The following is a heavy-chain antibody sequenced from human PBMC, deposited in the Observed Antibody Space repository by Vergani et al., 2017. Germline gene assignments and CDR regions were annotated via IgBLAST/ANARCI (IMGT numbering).Heavy chain of an antibody. CDR3: AEDLRYSSSSKADAFDI. D-gene: IGHD6-13*01. Sequence: QVQLVESGGGVVQPGRSLRLSCAASGFTLSSYGMHWVRQAPGKGLEWVAVISYDGSNKYYADSVKGRFTISRDNSKNTLYLQMNSLRAEDTAVYYCAEDLRYSSSSKADAFDIWGQGTMVTVSS. CDR1: GFTLSSYG. V-gene: IGHV3-30*18. J-gene: IGHJ3*02. CDR2: ISYDGSNK.